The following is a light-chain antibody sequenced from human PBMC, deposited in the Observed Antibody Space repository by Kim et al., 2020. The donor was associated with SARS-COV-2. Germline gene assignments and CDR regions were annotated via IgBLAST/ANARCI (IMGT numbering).Light chain of an antibody. J-gene: IGLJ2*01. CDR2: EDN. CDR1: SGSIDSNY. V-gene: IGLV6-57*03. CDR3: QSYDNTNVV. Sequence: GKTVTISCTRSSGSIDSNYVQCYQQRPGSAPTTVIYEDNQRPSGVPDRFSGSVDSSSNSASLTISGLKTEDEADYYCQSYDNTNVVFGGGTQLTVL.